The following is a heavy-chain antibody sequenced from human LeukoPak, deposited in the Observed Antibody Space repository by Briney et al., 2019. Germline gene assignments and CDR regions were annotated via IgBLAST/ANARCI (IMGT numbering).Heavy chain of an antibody. CDR1: GYTFTSYY. V-gene: IGHV1-24*01. Sequence: ASVTVSCKSSGYTFTSYYMHWVRQAPGQGLEWMGGFDPEDGETIYAQKFQGRVTMTEDTSTDTAYMELSSLRSEDTAVYYCATVVYSSSWYYFDYWGQGTLVTVSS. D-gene: IGHD6-13*01. CDR2: FDPEDGET. J-gene: IGHJ4*02. CDR3: ATVVYSSSWYYFDY.